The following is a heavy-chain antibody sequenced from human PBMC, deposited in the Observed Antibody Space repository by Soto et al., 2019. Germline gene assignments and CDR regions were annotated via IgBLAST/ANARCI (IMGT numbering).Heavy chain of an antibody. J-gene: IGHJ5*02. V-gene: IGHV1-18*01. CDR2: ISGYNGNT. Sequence: ASVKVSCKASGYIFINYGITWVRQAPGQGLEWMGWISGYNGNTKYADKLQGRVTMATDTSTTTAYMELRSLRSDDTAVYYCARDEVPAANWLDRWGQGTLVTVSS. CDR3: ARDEVPAANWLDR. D-gene: IGHD2-2*01. CDR1: GYIFINYG.